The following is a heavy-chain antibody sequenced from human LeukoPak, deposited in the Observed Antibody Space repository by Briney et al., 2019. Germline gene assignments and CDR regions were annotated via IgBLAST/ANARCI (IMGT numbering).Heavy chain of an antibody. CDR1: GGSISSYY. J-gene: IGHJ4*02. CDR3: ARDTYYYDSSGYPVGYFDY. V-gene: IGHV4-59*01. D-gene: IGHD3-22*01. Sequence: SETLSLTCTVSGGSISSYYWSWIRQPPGKGLEWIGYIYYSGSTNYNPSLKSRVTISVDTSKNQFYLRLSSVTAADTAVYYCARDTYYYDSSGYPVGYFDYWGQGTLVTVSS. CDR2: IYYSGST.